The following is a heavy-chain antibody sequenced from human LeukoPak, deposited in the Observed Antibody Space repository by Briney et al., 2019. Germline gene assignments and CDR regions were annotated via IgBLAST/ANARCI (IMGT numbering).Heavy chain of an antibody. CDR2: VHYSGST. V-gene: IGHV4-39*01. D-gene: IGHD6-19*01. J-gene: IGHJ5*02. Sequence: PSETLSLTCTVSGGSIRSTSYYWGCVRQPPGKGLEWLGSVHYSGSTYDNPSLESRVTISVDTSKNQFSLKLISVTAADTAVYYCARRSTVAGRGRFDPWGQGTLVTVSS. CDR3: ARRSTVAGRGRFDP. CDR1: GGSIRSTSYY.